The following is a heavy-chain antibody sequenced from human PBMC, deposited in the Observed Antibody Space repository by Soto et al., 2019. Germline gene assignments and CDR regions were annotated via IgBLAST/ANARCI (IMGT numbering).Heavy chain of an antibody. CDR1: GDSSTRGNFY. CDR3: ATDSDTVTTGY. D-gene: IGHD4-17*01. Sequence: SETLSLTCTVSGDSSTRGNFYWIWIRQAPGKGLEWIGYVQDSGSTKFNPSLKSRVTMSVDTSNNQFSLNIYSVTAADTAVYYCATDSDTVTTGYWGQGTLVTVSS. V-gene: IGHV4-61*01. CDR2: VQDSGST. J-gene: IGHJ4*02.